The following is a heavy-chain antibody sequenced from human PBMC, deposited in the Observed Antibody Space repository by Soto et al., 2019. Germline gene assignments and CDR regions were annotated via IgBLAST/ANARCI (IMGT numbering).Heavy chain of an antibody. J-gene: IGHJ5*02. D-gene: IGHD3-3*01. V-gene: IGHV1-69*13. CDR2: IIPIFGTA. CDR1: GGTFSSYA. Sequence: SVKVSCKASGGTFSSYAISWVRQAPGEGLEWMGGIIPIFGTANYAQKFQGRVTITADESTSTAYMELSSLRSEDTAVYYCARGVYYEFWSGPNWFDPWGQGTLVTVSS. CDR3: ARGVYYEFWSGPNWFDP.